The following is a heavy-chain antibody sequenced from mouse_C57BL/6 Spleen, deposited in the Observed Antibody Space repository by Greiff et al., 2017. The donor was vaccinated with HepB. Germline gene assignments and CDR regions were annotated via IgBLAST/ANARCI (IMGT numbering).Heavy chain of an antibody. CDR1: GYTFPSYW. D-gene: IGHD1-1*01. CDR2: LDPSDSYT. Sequence: QVQLQQPGAELVMPGASVKLSCKASGYTFPSYWLHWVKQRPGQGLEWIGELDPSDSYTNYNQKFKGKSTLTVDKSSSTAYMQLSSLTSEDSAVYYCARDYGSSSNWYFDVWGTGTTVTVSS. J-gene: IGHJ1*03. V-gene: IGHV1-69*01. CDR3: ARDYGSSSNWYFDV.